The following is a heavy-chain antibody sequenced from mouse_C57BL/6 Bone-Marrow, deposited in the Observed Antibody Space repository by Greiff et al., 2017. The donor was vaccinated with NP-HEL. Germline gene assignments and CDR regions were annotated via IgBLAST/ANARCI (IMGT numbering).Heavy chain of an antibody. D-gene: IGHD1-1*01. Sequence: QVTLKECGPGILQSSQTLSLTCSFSGFSLSTSGMGVSWIRQPSGKGLEWLAHIYWDDDKRYNPSLKSRLTISKDTSRNQVFLKITSVDTADTATYYCARRGDYYGSSPYAMDYWGQGTSVTVSS. V-gene: IGHV8-12*01. CDR1: GFSLSTSGMG. CDR2: IYWDDDK. CDR3: ARRGDYYGSSPYAMDY. J-gene: IGHJ4*01.